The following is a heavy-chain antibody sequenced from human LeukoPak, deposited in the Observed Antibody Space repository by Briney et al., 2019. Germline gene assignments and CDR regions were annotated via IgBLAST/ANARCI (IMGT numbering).Heavy chain of an antibody. J-gene: IGHJ3*02. CDR3: ATDLREYSSSPRNAFDI. V-gene: IGHV3-23*01. CDR2: ISGSGSST. CDR1: GFTVSSNY. D-gene: IGHD6-6*01. Sequence: GGSLRLSCAASGFTVSSNYMSWVRQAPGKGLEWVSTISGSGSSTYSADSVKGRFTIARDNSNNKLYLQMNSLRADDNAAYYCATDLREYSSSPRNAFDIWGQGTMVTVSS.